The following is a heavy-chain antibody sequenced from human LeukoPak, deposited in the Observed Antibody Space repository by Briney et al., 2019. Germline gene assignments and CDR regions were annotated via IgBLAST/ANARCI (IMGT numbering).Heavy chain of an antibody. CDR3: ARDKWEPRYAFDI. D-gene: IGHD1-26*01. J-gene: IGHJ3*02. V-gene: IGHV4-59*12. CDR1: GGSISSYQ. Sequence: SETLSLTCTVSGGSISSYQWSWIRQPPGKGLEWIGNIYHSGSANYNPSLTSRVIISVDTSKNQFSLKLSPVIATDTAVYYCARDKWEPRYAFDIWGQGTMVTVSS. CDR2: IYHSGSA.